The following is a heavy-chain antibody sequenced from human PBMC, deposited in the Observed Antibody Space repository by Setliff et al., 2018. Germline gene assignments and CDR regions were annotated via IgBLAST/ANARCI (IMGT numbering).Heavy chain of an antibody. D-gene: IGHD2-2*01. CDR1: GYSISSGHF. J-gene: IGHJ4*02. V-gene: IGHV4-38-2*01. CDR2: IYHSGSS. Sequence: PSETLSLTCGVSGYSISSGHFWGWIRQSPGRGLEWIGSIYHSGSSYYNPSLRSRVTISVDTSKNQFSLILRSVTAADTAVYYFRLAHCSNNCEEALDYWSQGTLVTVSS. CDR3: RLAHCSNNCEEALDY.